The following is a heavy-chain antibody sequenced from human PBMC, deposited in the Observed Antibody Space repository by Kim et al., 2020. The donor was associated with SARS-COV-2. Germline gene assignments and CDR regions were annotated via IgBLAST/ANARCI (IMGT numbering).Heavy chain of an antibody. J-gene: IGHJ6*02. Sequence: GGSLRLSCAASGFTFSSYSMNWVRQAPGKGLEWVSSISSSSSYIYYADSVKGRFTISRDNAKNSLYLQMNSLRAEDTAVYYCARDFRWGTMVRGVTYGMDVWGQGTTVTVSS. CDR3: ARDFRWGTMVRGVTYGMDV. CDR1: GFTFSSYS. V-gene: IGHV3-21*01. D-gene: IGHD3-10*01. CDR2: ISSSSSYI.